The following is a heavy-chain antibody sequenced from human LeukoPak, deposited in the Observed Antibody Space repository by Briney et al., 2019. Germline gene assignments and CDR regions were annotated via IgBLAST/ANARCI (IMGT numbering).Heavy chain of an antibody. Sequence: GGSLRLSCAASGFTFSSYEMNWVRQAPGKGPEWVSYISSSGSTIYYADSVKGRFTISRDNAKNSLYLQMNSLRAEDTAVYYCARGGYVYYDILTGYYSFDYWGQGTLVTVSS. CDR1: GFTFSSYE. CDR2: ISSSGSTI. D-gene: IGHD3-9*01. CDR3: ARGGYVYYDILTGYYSFDY. V-gene: IGHV3-48*03. J-gene: IGHJ4*02.